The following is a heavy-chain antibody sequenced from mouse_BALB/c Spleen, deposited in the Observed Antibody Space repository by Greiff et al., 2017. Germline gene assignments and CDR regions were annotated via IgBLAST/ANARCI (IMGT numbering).Heavy chain of an antibody. V-gene: IGHV5-6-5*01. CDR2: ISSGGST. CDR3: ARQGYPDY. J-gene: IGHJ2*01. D-gene: IGHD2-2*01. CDR1: GFTFSSYA. Sequence: EVNVVESGGGLVKPGGSLKLSCAASGFTFSSYAMSWVRQTPEKRLEWVASISSGGSTYYPDSVKGRFTISRDNARNILYLQMSSLRSEDTAMYYCARQGYPDYWGQGTTLTVSS.